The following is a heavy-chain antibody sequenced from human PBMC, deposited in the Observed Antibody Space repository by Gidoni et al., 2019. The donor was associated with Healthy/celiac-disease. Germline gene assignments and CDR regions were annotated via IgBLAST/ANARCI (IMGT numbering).Heavy chain of an antibody. D-gene: IGHD1-1*01. CDR1: GDSVSSNRAA. J-gene: IGHJ5*02. CDR2: TYYRSKWYN. V-gene: IGHV6-1*01. CDR3: ARGTLGTYNWFDP. Sequence: QVQLQQSGPGVVTPPQTMSSTCAISGDSVSSNRAAWNWNRQSPSRGLEWLGRTYYRSKWYNDYAVSVKSRITIDPDTSKNPFPLQLVSVTPEDTAVYYCARGTLGTYNWFDPWGQGTLVTVSS.